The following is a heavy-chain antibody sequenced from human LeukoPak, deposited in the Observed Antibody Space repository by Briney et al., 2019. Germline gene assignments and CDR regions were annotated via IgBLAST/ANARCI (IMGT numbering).Heavy chain of an antibody. D-gene: IGHD6-19*01. J-gene: IGHJ4*02. V-gene: IGHV3-48*03. CDR3: ARELVAGIDY. Sequence: GGSLRLSCAASGFTFSSYEMNWVRQTPGKGLEWLSYISSSGGTIYYADSVKGRFTISRDNAKNSLYLQMNSLRAEDTAVYYCARELVAGIDYWGQGTLVTVSS. CDR2: ISSSGGTI. CDR1: GFTFSSYE.